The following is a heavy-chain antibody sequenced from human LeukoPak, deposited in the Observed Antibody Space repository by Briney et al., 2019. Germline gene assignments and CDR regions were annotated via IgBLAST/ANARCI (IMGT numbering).Heavy chain of an antibody. CDR1: GFTFSTYA. CDR3: AKDRAYYSDSSGYYLVRAYDY. J-gene: IGHJ4*02. D-gene: IGHD3-22*01. CDR2: ISGSGGST. Sequence: GGSLRLSCAASGFTFSTYAMSWVRQAPGKGLEWVSGISGSGGSTFYADSVKGRFTISRDNSKNTLYLQMNSLRAEDTAGYYCAKDRAYYSDSSGYYLVRAYDYWGQGTLVTVSS. V-gene: IGHV3-23*01.